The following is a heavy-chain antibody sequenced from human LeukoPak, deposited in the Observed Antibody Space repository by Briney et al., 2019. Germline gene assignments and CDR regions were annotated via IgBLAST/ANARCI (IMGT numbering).Heavy chain of an antibody. J-gene: IGHJ4*02. CDR2: IKRDGSEK. V-gene: IGHV3-7*01. Sequence: GGSLRLSCAASRFTFTDYWMSWVRQVPGKGLEWVANIKRDGSEKYYVDSVKGRFTISRGNAKNSLYLQMNSLRTEDTAVYYCARGRGSWYGVYFDYWGQETLVTVSS. CDR1: RFTFTDYW. D-gene: IGHD6-13*01. CDR3: ARGRGSWYGVYFDY.